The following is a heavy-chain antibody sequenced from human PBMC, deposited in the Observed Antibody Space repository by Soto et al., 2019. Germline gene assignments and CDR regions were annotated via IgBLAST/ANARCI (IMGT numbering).Heavy chain of an antibody. V-gene: IGHV2-5*02. CDR3: AHSFQLRIFDY. D-gene: IGHD7-27*01. CDR2: IYGDDDK. Sequence: QITLKESGPTLVKPTQTLTLTCSFSGFSLVGPGVGVGWIRQPPGEALEWLALIYGDDDKRYSPSLKTRLTVTKDSSKNQLVLTLTNVDPVDTATYFCAHSFQLRIFDYWGQGALVTVSS. CDR1: GFSLVGPGVG. J-gene: IGHJ4*02.